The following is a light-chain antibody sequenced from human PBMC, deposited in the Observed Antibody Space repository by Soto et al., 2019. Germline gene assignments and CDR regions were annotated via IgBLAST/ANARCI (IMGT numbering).Light chain of an antibody. V-gene: IGKV3-15*01. J-gene: IGKJ1*01. Sequence: IFITQSPATPSFSXXLSXTPSXXSSQSVSSNLAWYQQKPGQAPRLLIYGASTRATGIPARFSGSGSGTEFTLTISSLQSEDFAVYYCQQYNNWPPETFGQGTKVDIK. CDR1: QSVSSN. CDR2: GAS. CDR3: QQYNNWPPET.